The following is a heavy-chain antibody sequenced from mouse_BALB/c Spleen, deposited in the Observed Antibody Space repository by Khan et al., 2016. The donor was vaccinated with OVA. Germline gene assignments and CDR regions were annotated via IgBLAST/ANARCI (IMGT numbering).Heavy chain of an antibody. D-gene: IGHD1-1*01. V-gene: IGHV3-2*02. J-gene: IGHJ2*01. CDR3: ARSVTITTVVATYFDY. Sequence: EVQLVESGPGLVKPSQSLSLTCTVTGYSITSDYAWNWIRQFPGNKLEWMGSISYSGRTSYNPSLKSRISIPRDTSKNQFFLQLNTVTTADTATDDCARSVTITTVVATYFDYRGQGTTLTVYS. CDR2: ISYSGRT. CDR1: GYSITSDYA.